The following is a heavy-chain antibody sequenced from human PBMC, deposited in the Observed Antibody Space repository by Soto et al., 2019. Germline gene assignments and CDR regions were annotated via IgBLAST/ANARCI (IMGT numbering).Heavy chain of an antibody. CDR1: GFTFSSYA. CDR2: ISGSGGST. J-gene: IGHJ6*02. Sequence: GGSLRLSCAASGFTFSSYAMSWVRQAPGKGLEWVSAISGSGGSTYYADSVKGRFTISRDNSKNTLYLQMNSLRAEDTAVYYCAKWPCSGGSCCYGMDVWGQGTTVTVSS. D-gene: IGHD2-15*01. CDR3: AKWPCSGGSCCYGMDV. V-gene: IGHV3-23*01.